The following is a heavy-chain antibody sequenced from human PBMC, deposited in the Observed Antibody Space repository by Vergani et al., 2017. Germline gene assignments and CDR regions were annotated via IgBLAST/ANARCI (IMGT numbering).Heavy chain of an antibody. V-gene: IGHV1-69*13. CDR1: ADTFSNFA. CDR2: LIPLFGTP. J-gene: IGHJ6*03. CDR3: ARDGAKLYYMDV. Sequence: QVQLVQSGAEVKKPGSSVKVSCKTPADTFSNFAISWVRQAPGQGLEWMGRLIPLFGTPKYAQKVKGRVTITADESTSTVYMELSSLRSEDTAVYYCARDGAKLYYMDVWGKGTTVTVSS. D-gene: IGHD1-7*01.